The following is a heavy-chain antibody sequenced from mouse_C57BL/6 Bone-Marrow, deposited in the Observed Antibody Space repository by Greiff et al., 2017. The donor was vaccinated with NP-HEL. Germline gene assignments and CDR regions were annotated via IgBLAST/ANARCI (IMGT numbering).Heavy chain of an antibody. Sequence: EVQLKESGAELVRPGASVKLSCTASGFNIKDDYMHWVKQRPEQGLEWIGWIDPENGDTEYASKFQGKATITADTSSNTAYLQLSSLTSEDTAVYYCTTTTVDYWGQGATLTVSS. CDR2: IDPENGDT. CDR1: GFNIKDDY. J-gene: IGHJ2*01. CDR3: TTTTVDY. V-gene: IGHV14-4*01. D-gene: IGHD1-1*01.